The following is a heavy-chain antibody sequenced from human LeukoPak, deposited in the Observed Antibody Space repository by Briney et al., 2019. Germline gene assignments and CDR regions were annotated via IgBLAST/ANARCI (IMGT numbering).Heavy chain of an antibody. J-gene: IGHJ3*02. CDR3: ARSQYHLNRDALDI. CDR2: INPIGAST. CDR1: RYLFTSKV. D-gene: IGHD1-14*01. V-gene: IGHV1-46*01. Sequence: GASVKVSCKASRYLFTSKVIHLVRQAPGQGLQWLGVINPIGASTIYAQNFQGRVTMTRDTSTSTVYMELSSLRSEDTAVYYCARSQYHLNRDALDIWGQGKMVTVSS.